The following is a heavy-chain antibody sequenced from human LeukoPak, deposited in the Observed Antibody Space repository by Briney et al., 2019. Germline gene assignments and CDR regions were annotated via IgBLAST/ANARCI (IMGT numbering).Heavy chain of an antibody. CDR2: ISGSGGST. V-gene: IGHV3-23*01. CDR3: AKVCTTIFGVVDPIDY. D-gene: IGHD3-3*01. J-gene: IGHJ4*02. Sequence: GASLRLSCAASGFTFSSYAMSWVRQAPGKGLEWVSAISGSGGSTYYADSVKGRFTISRDNSKNTLYLQMNSLRAEDTAVYYCAKVCTTIFGVVDPIDYWGQGTLVTVSS. CDR1: GFTFSSYA.